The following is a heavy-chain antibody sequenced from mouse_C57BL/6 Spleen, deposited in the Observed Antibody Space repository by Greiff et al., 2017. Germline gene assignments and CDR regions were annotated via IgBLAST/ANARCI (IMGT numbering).Heavy chain of an antibody. J-gene: IGHJ2*01. Sequence: QVQLKQPGAELVMPGASVKLSCKASGYTFTSYWMHWVKQRPGQGLEWIGEIDPSDSYTNYNQKFKGKSTLTVDKSSSTAYMQLSSLTSEDSAVYYCARWRDYYFDYWGQGTTLTVSS. CDR3: ARWRDYYFDY. V-gene: IGHV1-69*01. D-gene: IGHD3-3*01. CDR2: IDPSDSYT. CDR1: GYTFTSYW.